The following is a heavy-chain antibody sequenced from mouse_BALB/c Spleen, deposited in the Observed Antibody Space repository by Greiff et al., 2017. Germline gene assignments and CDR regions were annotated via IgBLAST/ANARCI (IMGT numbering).Heavy chain of an antibody. Sequence: VQLQQSGGGLVKPGGSLKLSCAASGFTFSDYYMYWVRQTPEKRLEWVATISDGGSYTYYPDSVKGRFTISRDNAKNNLYLQMSSLKSEDTAMYYCARGWHFDVWGAGTTVTVSS. CDR1: GFTFSDYY. J-gene: IGHJ1*01. CDR2: ISDGGSYT. V-gene: IGHV5-4*02. CDR3: ARGWHFDV.